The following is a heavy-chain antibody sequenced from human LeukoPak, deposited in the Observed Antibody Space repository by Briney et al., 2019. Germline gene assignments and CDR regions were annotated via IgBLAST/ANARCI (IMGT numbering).Heavy chain of an antibody. CDR1: GFTFSSYG. Sequence: PGGSLRLSCAASGFTFSSYGMHWVRQAPGKGLEWVAFIRYDGSNKYYADSVKGRFTISRDNSKNTLYLQMNSLRAEDTAVYYCAKGLADYYDSNGYPLFQHWGQGTLVTVSS. CDR2: IRYDGSNK. V-gene: IGHV3-30*02. D-gene: IGHD3-22*01. CDR3: AKGLADYYDSNGYPLFQH. J-gene: IGHJ1*01.